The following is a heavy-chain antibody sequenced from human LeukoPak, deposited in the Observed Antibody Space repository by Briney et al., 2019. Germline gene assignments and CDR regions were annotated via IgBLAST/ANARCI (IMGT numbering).Heavy chain of an antibody. Sequence: SETLSLTCAVYGGSFSGYYWSWIRQPPGKGLEWIGYIYYSGSTNYNPSLKSRVTISVDTSKNQFSLKLSSVTAADTAVYYCARTGLRLGELSFPFGPWGQGTLVTVSS. V-gene: IGHV4-59*01. CDR3: ARTGLRLGELSFPFGP. D-gene: IGHD3-16*02. J-gene: IGHJ5*02. CDR2: IYYSGST. CDR1: GGSFSGYY.